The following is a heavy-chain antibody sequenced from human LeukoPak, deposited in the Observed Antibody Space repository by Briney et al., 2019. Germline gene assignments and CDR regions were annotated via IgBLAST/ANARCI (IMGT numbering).Heavy chain of an antibody. CDR1: GFTFSSYA. J-gene: IGHJ1*01. Sequence: GGSLRLSCAASGFTFSSYAMSWVRQAPGKGLEWVSATSGSGGSTYYADSVKGRFTISRDNSKNTLYLQMNSLRAEDTAVYYCAISMVRGVTQYFQHGGQGTLVTVS. CDR2: TSGSGGST. V-gene: IGHV3-23*01. D-gene: IGHD3-10*01. CDR3: AISMVRGVTQYFQH.